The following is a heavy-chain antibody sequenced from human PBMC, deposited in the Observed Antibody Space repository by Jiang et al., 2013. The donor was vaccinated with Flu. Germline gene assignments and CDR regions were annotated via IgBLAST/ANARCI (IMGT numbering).Heavy chain of an antibody. CDR1: GYRFTSYW. CDR2: INPGDSDT. V-gene: IGHV5-51*01. CDR3: ARRDSEGYVDAFDI. Sequence: GAEVKKPGESLKISCKGSGYRFTSYWIGWVRQMPGKGLEWMGIINPGDSDTRYSPSSKARSPSQPTSRSPPPTLQWSSLKASDTAMFYCARRDSEGYVDAFDIWGQGTMLTVSS. J-gene: IGHJ3*02. D-gene: IGHD3-16*01.